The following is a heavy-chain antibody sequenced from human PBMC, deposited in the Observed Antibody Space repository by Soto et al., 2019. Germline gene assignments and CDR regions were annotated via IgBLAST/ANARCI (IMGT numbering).Heavy chain of an antibody. D-gene: IGHD3-9*01. CDR2: IYYSGST. J-gene: IGHJ4*02. V-gene: IGHV4-39*01. CDR3: ARLGYFDWLFGY. Sequence: QLQLQESGPGLVKPSETLSLTCTVSGGSISSSSYYWGWIRQPPGKGLEWIGSIYYSGSTYYNPSLKSRVTISVDTSKNQFSLKLSSVTAADTAVYYCARLGYFDWLFGYWGQGTLVTVSS. CDR1: GGSISSSSYY.